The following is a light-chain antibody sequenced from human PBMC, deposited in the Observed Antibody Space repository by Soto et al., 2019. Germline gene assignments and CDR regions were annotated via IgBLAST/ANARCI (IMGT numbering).Light chain of an antibody. V-gene: IGKV3-15*01. Sequence: EIVMTQSPATLSVSPGERATLSCRASQSVSSNLAWYQQKPGQAPRLLIYGASTRATGIPARFSGSGSGTEFTLTISSLPSEDSAVYYCQQSNNWPQTFGQGTTLEIK. CDR1: QSVSSN. J-gene: IGKJ2*01. CDR2: GAS. CDR3: QQSNNWPQT.